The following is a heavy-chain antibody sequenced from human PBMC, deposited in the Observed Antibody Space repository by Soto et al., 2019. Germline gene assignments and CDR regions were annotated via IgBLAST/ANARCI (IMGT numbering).Heavy chain of an antibody. J-gene: IGHJ6*02. CDR3: AHRRAFIGVVYGMDV. CDR1: GFSLTTAGVG. D-gene: IGHD3-3*01. CDR2: IYWDDDK. V-gene: IGHV2-5*02. Sequence: QITLKESGPTLVKPTQTLTLTCAFSGFSLTTAGVGVGWIRQPPGKALEWLALIYWDDDKRYSPSLKTRLSITKDTSKNQVVLMMTNMDPVDTGTYYCAHRRAFIGVVYGMDVWGQGTTVTVSS.